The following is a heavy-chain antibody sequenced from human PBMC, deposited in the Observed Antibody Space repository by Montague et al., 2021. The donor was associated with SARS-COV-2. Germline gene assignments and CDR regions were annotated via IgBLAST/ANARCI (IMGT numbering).Heavy chain of an antibody. CDR2: VLYNKGT. CDR1: GVSVTDYY. CDR3: ARSLDPSGTYYLPY. Sequence: SETLSLTCTVSGVSVTDYYWSWIRQPPGKGLEWVGDVLYNKGTNFNPSPKSRVTISIDTPKNQFSLKLSSVTAADTAVYYCARSLDPSGTYYLPYWGQGTLVTVSS. J-gene: IGHJ4*02. D-gene: IGHD3-10*01. V-gene: IGHV4-59*02.